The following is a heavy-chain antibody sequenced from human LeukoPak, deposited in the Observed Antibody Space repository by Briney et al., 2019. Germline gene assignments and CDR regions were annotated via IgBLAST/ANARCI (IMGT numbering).Heavy chain of an antibody. Sequence: ASVKVSCKASGGTFSSYAISWVRQAPGQGLEWMGGIIPIFGTANYAQKFQGRVTITADESTSTAYMELSSLRSEDTAVYYCARDEYIYAGRTHPYSFDHWGQGTLVTVSS. V-gene: IGHV1-69*13. J-gene: IGHJ4*02. CDR2: IIPIFGTA. CDR3: ARDEYIYAGRTHPYSFDH. CDR1: GGTFSSYA. D-gene: IGHD5-18*01.